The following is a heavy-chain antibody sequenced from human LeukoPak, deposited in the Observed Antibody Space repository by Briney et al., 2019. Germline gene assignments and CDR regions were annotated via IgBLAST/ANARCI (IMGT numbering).Heavy chain of an antibody. Sequence: SETLSLTCAVSGGSISTDSYYWGWIRRPPGKGLEWIASVYHSGDTYYSSSLKSRVTISVDTSKNQFSLNLTSVTAADTAVYYCARRSGVLDSRDSRYYFDHWGQGTLVTVSS. V-gene: IGHV4-39*07. J-gene: IGHJ4*02. CDR3: ARRSGVLDSRDSRYYFDH. D-gene: IGHD3-22*01. CDR2: VYHSGDT. CDR1: GGSISTDSYY.